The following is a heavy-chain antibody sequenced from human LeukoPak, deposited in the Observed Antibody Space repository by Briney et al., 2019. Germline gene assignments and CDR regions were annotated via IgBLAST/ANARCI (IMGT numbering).Heavy chain of an antibody. J-gene: IGHJ3*02. V-gene: IGHV3-33*01. CDR1: GFTFSSYG. D-gene: IGHD2-8*01. Sequence: GGSLRLSCAASGFTFSSYGMHWVRQAPGKGLEWVAVIWYDGSNKYYADSVKGRFTISRDNSKNTLYLQMNSLRAEDTAVYYCARGRYCTNGVCYTFRAFDIWGQGTMVTVSP. CDR2: IWYDGSNK. CDR3: ARGRYCTNGVCYTFRAFDI.